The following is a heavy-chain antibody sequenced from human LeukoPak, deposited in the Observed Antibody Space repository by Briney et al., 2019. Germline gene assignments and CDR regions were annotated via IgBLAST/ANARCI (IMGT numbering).Heavy chain of an antibody. Sequence: GASVKVSCKASGYTFTSYAMHWVRQAPGQRLEWMGWINAGNGNTKYSQKFQGRVTITRDTSASTAYMELSSLRSEDTAVYYCARSGVLRYFDWSTWGQGTLVTVSS. V-gene: IGHV1-3*01. D-gene: IGHD3-9*01. CDR2: INAGNGNT. J-gene: IGHJ5*02. CDR3: ARSGVLRYFDWST. CDR1: GYTFTSYA.